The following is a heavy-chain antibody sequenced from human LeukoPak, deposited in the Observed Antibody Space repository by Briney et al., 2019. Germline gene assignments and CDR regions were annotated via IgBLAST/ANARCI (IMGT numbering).Heavy chain of an antibody. CDR3: ARGPSITMIRGGQWYYYMDV. D-gene: IGHD3-10*01. Sequence: ASVTVSYKASGYTFTRYYMYWLRQAPGQGLEWMGIINPSGGSTNYAQKFQGRVTMTRDTSTNTVYMELSSLRSEDTAVYYCARGPSITMIRGGQWYYYMDVWGKGTTVTISS. CDR2: INPSGGST. V-gene: IGHV1-46*01. J-gene: IGHJ6*03. CDR1: GYTFTRYY.